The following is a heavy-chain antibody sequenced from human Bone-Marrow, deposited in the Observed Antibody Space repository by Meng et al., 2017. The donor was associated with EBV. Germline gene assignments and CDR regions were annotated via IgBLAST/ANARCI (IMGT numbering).Heavy chain of an antibody. CDR1: GFTFSSYS. D-gene: IGHD3-22*01. CDR2: ISSSSSYI. Sequence: EVQLVGSGXXXXXPXXAXXPSCAASGFTFSSYSMNWVRQAPGKGLEWVSSISSSSSYIYYADSVKGRFTISRDNAKNSLYLQMNSLRAEDTAVYYCASGYYDSSGYYFDYWGQGTLVTVSS. CDR3: ASGYYDSSGYYFDY. V-gene: IGHV3-21*01. J-gene: IGHJ4*02.